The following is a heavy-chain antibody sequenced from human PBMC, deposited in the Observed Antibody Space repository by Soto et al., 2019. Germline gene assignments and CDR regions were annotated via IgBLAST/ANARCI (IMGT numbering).Heavy chain of an antibody. D-gene: IGHD2-15*01. CDR3: ASLKVVEVEAAAIQT. V-gene: IGHV3-30-3*01. J-gene: IGHJ5*02. CDR1: GFTFSSYA. Sequence: GGSLRLSCAGSGFTFSSYAMHWVRQAPGKGLEWVTLISYDGSNKYYADSVKGRFTISRDNSKNTLYLQMNSLRGEDTAVYYCASLKVVEVEAAAIQTWGQGTLVTVSS. CDR2: ISYDGSNK.